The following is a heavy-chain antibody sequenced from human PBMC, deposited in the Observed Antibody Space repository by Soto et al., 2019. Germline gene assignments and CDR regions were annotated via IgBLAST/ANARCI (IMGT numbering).Heavy chain of an antibody. CDR2: IIPILRAP. CDR1: GGTFTNFP. J-gene: IGHJ4*02. Sequence: QVQVVQSGAEVKKPGSSVRVSCKTSGGTFTNFPINWVRQAPGQGLEWMGGIIPILRAPKYARKFQGRVTITADKSTTTAYMELDSLTLGDTAVYYCSTWGPPTDSGGQGTLVTVSS. D-gene: IGHD7-27*01. V-gene: IGHV1-69*06. CDR3: STWGPPTDS.